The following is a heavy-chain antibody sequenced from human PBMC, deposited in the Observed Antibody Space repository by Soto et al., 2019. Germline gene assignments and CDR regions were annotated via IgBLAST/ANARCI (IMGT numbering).Heavy chain of an antibody. D-gene: IGHD3-16*01. CDR2: INPSTGST. J-gene: IGHJ6*04. Sequence: ASVKVSCKASGYTFTSYYIHWARQAPGQGLEWMGIINPSTGSTGDAQNFQGRVTMTRDTSTSTVYMELSSLRSDDTAVYYCARDEERDRDVQGRTTICPYVLDCWGKGTTVPGAS. CDR3: ARDEERDRDVQGRTTICPYVLDC. CDR1: GYTFTSYY. V-gene: IGHV1-46*01.